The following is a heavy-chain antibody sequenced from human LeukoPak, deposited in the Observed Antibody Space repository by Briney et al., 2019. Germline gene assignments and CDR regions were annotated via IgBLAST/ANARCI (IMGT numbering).Heavy chain of an antibody. CDR2: ITESGHST. Sequence: GGSLRLSCVACGFGFSRYAMTWVRQAPGKGLEWVSLITESGHSTYYTKSVMGRFTISRDNSKNTLYLQMNSLGVEDTALYFCAKGFACAENRCYGLDSWAQGILVIVSS. J-gene: IGHJ4*02. CDR3: AKGFACAENRCYGLDS. V-gene: IGHV3-23*01. D-gene: IGHD4/OR15-4a*01. CDR1: GFGFSRYA.